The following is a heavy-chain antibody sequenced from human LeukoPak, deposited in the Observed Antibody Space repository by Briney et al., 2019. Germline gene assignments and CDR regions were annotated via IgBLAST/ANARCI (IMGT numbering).Heavy chain of an antibody. CDR2: TDYRSKWYN. CDR3: AREGGAPLVRGVAGERNWLDP. D-gene: IGHD3-10*01. Sequence: SQTLSLTCAISGDSVSSNTAAWDWIRQSPSRGLEWLGRTDYRSKWYNDYAVSVKSRITINPDTSKNQFSLQLNSVTPEDTAVYYCAREGGAPLVRGVAGERNWLDPWGQGTLVTVSS. V-gene: IGHV6-1*01. CDR1: GDSVSSNTAA. J-gene: IGHJ5*02.